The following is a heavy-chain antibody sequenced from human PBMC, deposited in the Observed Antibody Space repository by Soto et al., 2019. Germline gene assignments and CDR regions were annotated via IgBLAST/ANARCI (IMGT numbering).Heavy chain of an antibody. J-gene: IGHJ4*02. D-gene: IGHD3-10*01. CDR2: ISYDGSNK. Sequence: QVQLVESGGGVVQPGRSLRLSCAASGFTFSSYAMHWVRQAPGKGLEWVAVISYDGSNKYYADSVKGRFTISRDNSKNTLYLQMYSLRAEDTAVYYCARYHYGSGSFDYWGQGTLVTVSS. CDR1: GFTFSSYA. V-gene: IGHV3-30-3*01. CDR3: ARYHYGSGSFDY.